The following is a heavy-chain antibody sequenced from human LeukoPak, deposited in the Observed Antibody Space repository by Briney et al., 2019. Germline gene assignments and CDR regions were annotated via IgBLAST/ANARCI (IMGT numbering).Heavy chain of an antibody. V-gene: IGHV3-23*01. D-gene: IGHD3-22*01. CDR2: ISDSGGRT. Sequence: GGSLRLSCVVSGITLSNYGMSWVRQAPGKGLEWVAGISDSGGRTNYADSVKGRFTIPRDSPKNTLYLQMNSLRAEDTAVYFCAKRGVVIRVILVGFHKEAYYFDSWGQGALVTVSS. CDR1: GITLSNYG. J-gene: IGHJ4*02. CDR3: AKRGVVIRVILVGFHKEAYYFDS.